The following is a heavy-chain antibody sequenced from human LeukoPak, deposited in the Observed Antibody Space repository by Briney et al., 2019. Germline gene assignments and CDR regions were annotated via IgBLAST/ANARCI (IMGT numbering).Heavy chain of an antibody. Sequence: GGSLRLSCAASGFSFSSHGMSWVRQAPGKGLEWVAVISYDGGNEYYADSVKGRFTISRDNSKNTLYLQMNTLRPEDTAVYYCAKGAIDCGGDCYPDYWGQGTLVTVSS. CDR1: GFSFSSHG. D-gene: IGHD2-21*01. CDR2: ISYDGGNE. J-gene: IGHJ4*02. CDR3: AKGAIDCGGDCYPDY. V-gene: IGHV3-30*18.